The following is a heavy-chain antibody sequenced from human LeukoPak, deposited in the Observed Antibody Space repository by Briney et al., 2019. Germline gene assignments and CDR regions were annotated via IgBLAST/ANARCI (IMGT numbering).Heavy chain of an antibody. Sequence: SVKVSCKASGGTFISYPIGCVRQAPGRGLEWMEWIIPIFGIANYAQTFQGRVTITADKSTSTAYMELSSLRSEDTAVYYCARAKVYCSSTSCPQHWFDPWGQGTLVTVSS. CDR3: ARAKVYCSSTSCPQHWFDP. CDR2: IIPIFGIA. V-gene: IGHV1-69*17. J-gene: IGHJ5*02. D-gene: IGHD2-2*01. CDR1: GGTFISYP.